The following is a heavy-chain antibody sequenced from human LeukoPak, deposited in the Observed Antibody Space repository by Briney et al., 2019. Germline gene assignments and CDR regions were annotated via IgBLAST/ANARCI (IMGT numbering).Heavy chain of an antibody. D-gene: IGHD3-9*01. V-gene: IGHV3-30*03. CDR1: GSTFSSYG. Sequence: GGSLRLSCAASGSTFSSYGMHWVRQAPGKGLEWVAVISYDGSNKYYADSVKGRFTISRDNSKNTLYLQMNSLRAEDTAVYYCARGGLRYFDWLFYFDYWGQGTLVTVSS. CDR3: ARGGLRYFDWLFYFDY. CDR2: ISYDGSNK. J-gene: IGHJ4*02.